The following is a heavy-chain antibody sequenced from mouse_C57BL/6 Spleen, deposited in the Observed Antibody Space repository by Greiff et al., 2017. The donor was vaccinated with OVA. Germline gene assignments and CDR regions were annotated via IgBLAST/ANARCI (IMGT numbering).Heavy chain of an antibody. CDR3: ARADSEYFDY. J-gene: IGHJ2*01. CDR1: GYTFTDYY. Sequence: QVQLKESGAELVRPGASVKLSCKASGYTFTDYYINWVKQRPGQGLEWIARIYPGSGNTYYNEKFKGKATLTAEKSSSTAYMQLSSLTSEDSAVYFCARADSEYFDYWGQGTTLTVSS. CDR2: IYPGSGNT. V-gene: IGHV1-76*01. D-gene: IGHD2-12*01.